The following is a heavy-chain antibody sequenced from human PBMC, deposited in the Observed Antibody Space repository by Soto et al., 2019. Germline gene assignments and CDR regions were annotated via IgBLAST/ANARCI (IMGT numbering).Heavy chain of an antibody. CDR1: GGTFRSYS. CDR2: IIPICDIT. V-gene: IGHV1-69*01. D-gene: IGHD3-22*01. J-gene: IGHJ6*02. CDR3: ASPDEGGYSSNHHYYYALDV. Sequence: QVQLVQSGAEVKKPGSSVKVSCKASGGTFRSYSISWVRQAPGQGLAWMGGIIPICDITNYAQKFQGRVTITADESTSTAYMELSSLGSDHTAVYYCASPDEGGYSSNHHYYYALDVWGQGTTVTV.